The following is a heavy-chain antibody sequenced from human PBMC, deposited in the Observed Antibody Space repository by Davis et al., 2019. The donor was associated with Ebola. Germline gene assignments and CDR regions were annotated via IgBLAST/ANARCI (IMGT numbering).Heavy chain of an antibody. J-gene: IGHJ4*02. Sequence: GESLKISCAASGFTFSSYAMSWVRQAPGKGLEWVSAISGSGGSTYYADSVKGRFTISRDNSKNTLYLQMNSLRAEDTAVYYCAKARGYSRNWGQGTLVTVSS. CDR2: ISGSGGST. V-gene: IGHV3-23*01. D-gene: IGHD6-13*01. CDR1: GFTFSSYA. CDR3: AKARGYSRN.